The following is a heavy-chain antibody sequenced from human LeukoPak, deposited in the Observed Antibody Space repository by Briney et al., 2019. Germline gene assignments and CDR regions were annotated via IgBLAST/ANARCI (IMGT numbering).Heavy chain of an antibody. J-gene: IGHJ4*02. V-gene: IGHV4-34*01. D-gene: IGHD6-19*01. Sequence: SETLSLTCAVYGGSFSGYYWSWIRQPPGKGLEWIGEINHSGSTNYNPSLKSRVTISVDTSKNQFSLKLSSVTAADTAVYYCSYSSGWYFDYWGQGTVVTVSS. CDR3: SYSSGWYFDY. CDR2: INHSGST. CDR1: GGSFSGYY.